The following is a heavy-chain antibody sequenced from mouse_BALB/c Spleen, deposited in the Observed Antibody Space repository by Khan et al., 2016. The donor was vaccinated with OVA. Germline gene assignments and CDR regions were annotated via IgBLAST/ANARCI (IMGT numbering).Heavy chain of an antibody. CDR1: GYTFTSYV. Sequence: VQLQQSGPELVKPGASVKMSCKASGYTFTSYVMHWVKQKPGQGLEWIGYIYPFNGDTKYNEKFKDKATLTSDKSSSTAYMELSRLTSEDSAVYFWAPVDSYYVSFAYWGQGTLVTVSA. J-gene: IGHJ3*01. CDR2: IYPFNGDT. CDR3: APVDSYYVSFAY. V-gene: IGHV1S136*01. D-gene: IGHD2-3*01.